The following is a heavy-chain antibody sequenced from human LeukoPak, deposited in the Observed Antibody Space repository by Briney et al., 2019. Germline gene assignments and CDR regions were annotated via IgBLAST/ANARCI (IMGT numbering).Heavy chain of an antibody. V-gene: IGHV3-11*01. CDR1: GFTFNVYY. CDR2: INIGGTNT. Sequence: GGSLRLSCAASGFTFNVYYMSWIRQAPGKGLEWLSYINIGGTNTHYADSVKGRFTISRDNAKKSLYLEMNNLRAEDTAVYYCATDGAGLDTWGQGVLVTVSS. J-gene: IGHJ5*02. CDR3: ATDGAGLDT.